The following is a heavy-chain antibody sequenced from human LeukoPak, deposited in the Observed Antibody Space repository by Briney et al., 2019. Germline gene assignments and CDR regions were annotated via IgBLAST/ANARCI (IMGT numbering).Heavy chain of an antibody. CDR1: GFTVSNNY. CDR2: IYSGGDT. J-gene: IGHJ4*02. D-gene: IGHD3-3*01. Sequence: GGSLRLSCAASGFTVSNNYMNWVRQAPGKGLEWVSLIYSGGDTHYADSVKGRFTISRDSSKNTLYLQMNSLRAEDTAVYYCAREGYDFWFDYWGQGTLVAVSS. CDR3: AREGYDFWFDY. V-gene: IGHV3-66*01.